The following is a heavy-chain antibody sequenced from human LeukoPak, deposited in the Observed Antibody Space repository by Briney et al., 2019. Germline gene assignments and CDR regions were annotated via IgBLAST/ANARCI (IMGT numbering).Heavy chain of an antibody. CDR1: GFTFSDYY. D-gene: IGHD6-6*01. CDR2: ITSAGTI. Sequence: NPGGSLRLSCAASGFTFSDYYMTWIRQAPGKGLEWVSYITSAGTIYNADSVKGRFTISRDNAKNSLYLQMNSLRAEDTAVYYCARDRGPHSSSPNSGAFDIWGQGTMVTVSS. CDR3: ARDRGPHSSSPNSGAFDI. J-gene: IGHJ3*02. V-gene: IGHV3-11*04.